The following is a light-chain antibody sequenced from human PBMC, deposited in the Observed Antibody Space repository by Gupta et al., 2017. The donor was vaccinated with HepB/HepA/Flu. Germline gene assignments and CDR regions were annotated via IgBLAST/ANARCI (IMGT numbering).Light chain of an antibody. V-gene: IGKV1-39*01. J-gene: IGKJ2*01. CDR2: AAS. CDR1: QSINGY. CDR3: QETYSGPRFT. Sequence: IQMTQSPPSLPASVGDRVTITCRASQSINGYLNWYQQKPGEAPKLLIYAASNLKSGVTSRFSASGAGTDVTLTISGRQQEDFAFYYCQETYSGPRFTFGQGTRLE.